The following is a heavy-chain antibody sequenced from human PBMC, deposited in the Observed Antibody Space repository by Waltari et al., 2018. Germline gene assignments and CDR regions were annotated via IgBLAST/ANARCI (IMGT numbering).Heavy chain of an antibody. Sequence: QVQLVQSGAEVKKPGASVKVSGKASGYTFIRHDINWVRQATGQGLEWMGGVNPNSGNTGYAQKFQGRVTMTRNTSISTAYMELSSLRSDDTAVYYCARAFRSSWFGAWLDPWGQGTQVTVSS. CDR2: VNPNSGNT. J-gene: IGHJ5*02. CDR1: GYTFIRHD. D-gene: IGHD3-10*01. CDR3: ARAFRSSWFGAWLDP. V-gene: IGHV1-8*01.